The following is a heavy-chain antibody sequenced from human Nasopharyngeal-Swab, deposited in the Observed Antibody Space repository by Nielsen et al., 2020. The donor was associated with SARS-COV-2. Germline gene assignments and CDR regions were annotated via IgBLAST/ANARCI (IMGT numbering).Heavy chain of an antibody. CDR1: GGSISSSSYY. Sequence: GSLRLSCTVSGGSISSSSYYWGWIRQPPGKGLEWIGSLYYSGSTYYNPSLKSRVTISVDTSKNQFSLKLSSVTAADTAVYYCVGLNNWNDDYWGQGTLVTVSS. CDR3: VGLNNWNDDY. V-gene: IGHV4-39*07. D-gene: IGHD1-20*01. CDR2: LYYSGST. J-gene: IGHJ4*02.